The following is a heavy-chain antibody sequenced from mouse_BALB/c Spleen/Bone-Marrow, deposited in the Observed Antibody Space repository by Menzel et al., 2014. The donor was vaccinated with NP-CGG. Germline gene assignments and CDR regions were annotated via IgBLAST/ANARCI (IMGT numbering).Heavy chain of an antibody. CDR1: GYTFXSYY. CDR2: IYPGNVNA. Sequence: VMLVESGPELVKPGASVRISCKASGYTFXSYYIHWVKQRPGQGLEWIGWIYPGNVNAKYNEKFKGKATLTADKSSSTAYMQLSSLTSEDSAVYFCARWGTTVVDAMDYWGQGTSVTVSS. D-gene: IGHD1-1*01. CDR3: ARWGTTVVDAMDY. J-gene: IGHJ4*01. V-gene: IGHV1S56*01.